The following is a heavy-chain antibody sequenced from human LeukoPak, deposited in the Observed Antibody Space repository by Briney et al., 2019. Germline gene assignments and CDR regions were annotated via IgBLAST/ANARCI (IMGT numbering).Heavy chain of an antibody. CDR1: GFTVSSSY. V-gene: IGHV3-53*01. Sequence: GRSLRLSCAASGFTVSSSYMSWVRQAPGKGLEWVSVIYSGGSTSYADSVKGRFTISRDNSRNTLFLQMNSLRAEDTAVYYCARARVPAAIKGYGMDVWGQGTTVTVSS. D-gene: IGHD2-2*02. CDR3: ARARVPAAIKGYGMDV. CDR2: IYSGGST. J-gene: IGHJ6*02.